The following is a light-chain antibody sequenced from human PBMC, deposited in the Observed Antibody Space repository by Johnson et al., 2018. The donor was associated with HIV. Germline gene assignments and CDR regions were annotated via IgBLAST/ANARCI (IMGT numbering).Light chain of an antibody. J-gene: IGLJ1*01. V-gene: IGLV1-51*01. CDR1: SSNIGNNY. CDR2: DNN. Sequence: QPVLTQPPSVSAAPGQKVTISCSGSSSNIGNNYVSWYQQLPGTAPKLLIYDNNTRPSGIPDRFSGSKSGPSATLGITGLQTGDEADYYCGTWDSSLSAEVFGTGTKVTVL. CDR3: GTWDSSLSAEV.